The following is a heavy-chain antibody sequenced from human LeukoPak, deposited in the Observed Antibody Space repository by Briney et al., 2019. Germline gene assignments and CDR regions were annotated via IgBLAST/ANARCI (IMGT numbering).Heavy chain of an antibody. CDR3: ARYSNSGPIEY. D-gene: IGHD2-15*01. CDR2: IKQGGSEK. V-gene: IGHV3-7*01. Sequence: GGSLRLSCAASGFTFSSYAMHWVRQAPGKGLEWVANIKQGGSEKHYGDSVRGRFTISRDNAKNSLYLQMSSLGVDDTAVYYCARYSNSGPIEYWGQGTLVTVSS. J-gene: IGHJ4*02. CDR1: GFTFSSYA.